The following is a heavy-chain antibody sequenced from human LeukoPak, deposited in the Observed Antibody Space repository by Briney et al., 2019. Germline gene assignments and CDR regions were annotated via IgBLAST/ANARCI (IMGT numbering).Heavy chain of an antibody. V-gene: IGHV3-7*01. Sequence: GGSLRLSCAASGFTFSSYWMSWVRQAPGKGLEWVANIKQDGTEIFYVDSVRGRFIISRDNAENSLYLQMNSLRVEDTAVYYCARTPDGADYWGQGTLVTVSS. J-gene: IGHJ4*02. CDR2: IKQDGTEI. CDR1: GFTFSSYW. D-gene: IGHD3-10*01. CDR3: ARTPDGADY.